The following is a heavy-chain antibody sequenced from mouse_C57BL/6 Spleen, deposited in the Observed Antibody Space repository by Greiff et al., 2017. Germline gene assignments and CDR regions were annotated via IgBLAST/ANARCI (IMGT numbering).Heavy chain of an antibody. V-gene: IGHV1-69*01. CDR2: IDPSDSYT. Sequence: QVQLQQSGAELVMPGASVKLSCKASGYTFTSYWMHWVKQWPGQGLEWIGEIDPSDSYTNYNQKFKGKSTLTVDKSSSTAYMQLSSLTSEDSAVYYCARHGRWYFDVWGTGTTVTVSS. J-gene: IGHJ1*03. CDR1: GYTFTSYW. CDR3: ARHGRWYFDV. D-gene: IGHD1-1*02.